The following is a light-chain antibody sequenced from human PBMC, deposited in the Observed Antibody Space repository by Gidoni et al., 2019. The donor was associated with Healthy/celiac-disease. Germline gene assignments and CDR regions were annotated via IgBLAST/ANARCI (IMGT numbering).Light chain of an antibody. Sequence: ENVLTQSQGTLSLSPGERATLSCRASQSVSSSYLAWYQQKPGQAPRLLIYGASSRATGIPDRFSGSGSGTDFTLTISILEPEDFAVYYCQQYGSSSWTFGQGTKVEIK. V-gene: IGKV3-20*01. CDR3: QQYGSSSWT. CDR1: QSVSSSY. J-gene: IGKJ1*01. CDR2: GAS.